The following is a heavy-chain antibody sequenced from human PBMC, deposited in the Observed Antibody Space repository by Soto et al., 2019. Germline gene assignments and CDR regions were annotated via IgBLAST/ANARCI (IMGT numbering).Heavy chain of an antibody. Sequence: QVQLVESGGGVVQPGRSLRLSCAASGFTFSSYAMHWVRQAPGKGLEWVAVISYDGSNKYYADSVKGRFTISRDNSKNTLYLQMNSLRAEDTAVYYCARVRPTAIVVVINGFDCWGQGTLVTVSS. CDR3: ARVRPTAIVVVINGFDC. V-gene: IGHV3-30-3*01. J-gene: IGHJ4*02. D-gene: IGHD3-22*01. CDR2: ISYDGSNK. CDR1: GFTFSSYA.